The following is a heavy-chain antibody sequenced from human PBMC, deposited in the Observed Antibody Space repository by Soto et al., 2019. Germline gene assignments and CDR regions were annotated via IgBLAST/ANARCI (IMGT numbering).Heavy chain of an antibody. D-gene: IGHD4-17*01. J-gene: IGHJ5*02. V-gene: IGHV1-3*01. CDR2: INAGNGNT. CDR1: GYTFTSYA. Sequence: VASVKVSCKASGYTFTSYAMHWVRQAPGQRLEWMGWINAGNGNTKYSQKFQGRVTITRDTSASTAYMELSSLRSEDTAVYYWARGLVSVTGTMAPPWLDPWGQGTLVTVSS. CDR3: ARGLVSVTGTMAPPWLDP.